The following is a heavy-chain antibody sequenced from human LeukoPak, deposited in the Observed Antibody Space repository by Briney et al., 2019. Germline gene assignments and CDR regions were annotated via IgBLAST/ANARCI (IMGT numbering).Heavy chain of an antibody. CDR3: ARDPPRVVLRLSAY. CDR1: GFTFSSYE. CDR2: ISGNGRSI. J-gene: IGHJ4*02. D-gene: IGHD5-12*01. V-gene: IGHV3-48*03. Sequence: GGSLRLSCAASGFTFSSYEMNWVRQAEGKGLEWVSYISGNGRSIQYADSVKGRFTISRDNTKNSLDLQMNCLRPEDTAVYSPARDPPRVVLRLSAYCGQGTLVTVSS.